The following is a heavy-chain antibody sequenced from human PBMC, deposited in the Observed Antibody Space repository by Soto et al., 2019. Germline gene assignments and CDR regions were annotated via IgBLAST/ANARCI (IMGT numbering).Heavy chain of an antibody. J-gene: IGHJ4*02. V-gene: IGHV3-33*01. D-gene: IGHD1-26*01. CDR3: ARGLRPSGSYFYFDY. CDR1: GFTFSSYG. Sequence: RLSCAASGFTFSSYGMHWVRQAPGKGLEWVAVIWYDGSNKYYADSVKGRFTISRDNSKNTLYLQMNSLRAEDTAVYYCARGLRPSGSYFYFDYWGQGTLVTVSS. CDR2: IWYDGSNK.